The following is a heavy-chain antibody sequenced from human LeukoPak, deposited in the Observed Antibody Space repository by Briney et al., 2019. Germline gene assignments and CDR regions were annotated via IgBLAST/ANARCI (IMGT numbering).Heavy chain of an antibody. CDR1: GGSISSSSYY. V-gene: IGHV4-39*07. Sequence: PSETLSLTCTVSGGSISSSSYYWGWIRQPPGKGLEWIGVIYYSGSTYYNPSLKSRVTISVDTSKNQFSLKLSSVTAADTAVFYCATGMGVAAFSYNWFDPWGQGTLVTVSS. CDR2: IYYSGST. CDR3: ATGMGVAAFSYNWFDP. J-gene: IGHJ5*02. D-gene: IGHD6-19*01.